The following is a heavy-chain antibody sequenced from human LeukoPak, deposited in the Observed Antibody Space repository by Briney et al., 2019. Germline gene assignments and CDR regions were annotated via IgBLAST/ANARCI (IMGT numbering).Heavy chain of an antibody. CDR3: AGGWGYFDY. V-gene: IGHV4-39*07. J-gene: IGHJ4*02. CDR1: GGSISSSSYY. Sequence: SETLSLTCTVSGGSISSSSYYWGWIRQPPGKGLEWIGSIYYSGSTNYNPSLKSRVTISVDTSKDQFSLKLSSVTAADTAVYYCAGGWGYFDYWGQGTLVTVSS. D-gene: IGHD3-16*01. CDR2: IYYSGST.